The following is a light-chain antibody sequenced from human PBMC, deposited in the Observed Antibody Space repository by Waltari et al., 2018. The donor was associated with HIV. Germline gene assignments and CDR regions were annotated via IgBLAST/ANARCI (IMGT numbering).Light chain of an antibody. CDR3: QAWDSYTVV. Sequence: SYELAQPPSVSVSPGQTARIACSGDKLGDKFVCWYQKKPGQSPVVVSYQDRQRPSGIPERFSGSNSGNTATLTISGTQAMDEADYYCQAWDSYTVVFGGGTKLTVL. J-gene: IGLJ2*01. V-gene: IGLV3-1*01. CDR2: QDR. CDR1: KLGDKF.